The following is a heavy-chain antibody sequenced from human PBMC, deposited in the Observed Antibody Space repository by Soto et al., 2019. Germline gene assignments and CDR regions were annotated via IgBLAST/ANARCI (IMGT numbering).Heavy chain of an antibody. CDR1: GFTFSSYA. D-gene: IGHD5-18*01. CDR2: ISYDGSNK. Sequence: GGLMRHSCAVSGFTFSSYAMHRVSQDPGKGLEWVAVISYDGSNKYYADSVKGRFTISRDNSKNTLYLQMNSLRAEDTAVYYCARALDVDTAMVGLYWGQGTLVTVSS. J-gene: IGHJ4*02. V-gene: IGHV3-30-3*01. CDR3: ARALDVDTAMVGLY.